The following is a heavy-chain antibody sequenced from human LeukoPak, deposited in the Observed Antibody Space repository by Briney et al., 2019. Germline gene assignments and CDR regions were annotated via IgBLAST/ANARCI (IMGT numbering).Heavy chain of an antibody. V-gene: IGHV4-59*01. Sequence: PSETLSLTCTVSGGTISTYYWSWLRQPPGKGLEWMGDIYYNGGTNYYPSLKSRVTIPVDTSKNQSSLKLSSVTAADTAVYYRARDGNSGFHYGSVAFDIWGQGTMVTVSS. J-gene: IGHJ3*02. CDR2: IYYNGGT. CDR3: ARDGNSGFHYGSVAFDI. D-gene: IGHD5-12*01. CDR1: GGTISTYY.